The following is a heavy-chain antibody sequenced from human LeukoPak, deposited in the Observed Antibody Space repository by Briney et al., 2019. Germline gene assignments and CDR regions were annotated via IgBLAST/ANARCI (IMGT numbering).Heavy chain of an antibody. Sequence: KSSETLSLTCTVSGGSISSYYWSWIRQPPGKGLEWIGYIYYSGSTNYNPSLKSRVTISVDTSKNQFSLKLSSVTAADTAVYYCARDRHSYYYYMDVWGKGTTVTISS. CDR1: GGSISSYY. V-gene: IGHV4-59*01. J-gene: IGHJ6*03. CDR3: ARDRHSYYYYMDV. CDR2: IYYSGST.